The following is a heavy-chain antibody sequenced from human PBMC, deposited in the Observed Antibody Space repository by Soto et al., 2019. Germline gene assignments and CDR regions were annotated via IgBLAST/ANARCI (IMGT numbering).Heavy chain of an antibody. Sequence: QITLKESGPTLVTPTQTLTLTCTFSGFSLTTSGVGVGWIRQPPEKALEWLALIYWDNDKRYSPSLKNSLTITKDTSKNQVVLTMANVDPVDTATYFCAHMLPHNKRNWNYADFDYWGQGTLVTGSS. J-gene: IGHJ4*02. CDR3: AHMLPHNKRNWNYADFDY. CDR2: IYWDNDK. CDR1: GFSLTTSGVG. D-gene: IGHD1-7*01. V-gene: IGHV2-5*02.